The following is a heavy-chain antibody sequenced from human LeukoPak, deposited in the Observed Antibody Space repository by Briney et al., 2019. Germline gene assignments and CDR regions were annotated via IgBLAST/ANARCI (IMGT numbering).Heavy chain of an antibody. V-gene: IGHV1-69*04. Sequence: SVKVSCKASGGTFSSYTISWVRQAPGQGLEWMGRIIPILGIANYAQKFQGRVTITADKSTGTAYMELSSLRSEDTAVYYCARDHTTGDSWFDPWGQGTLVTVSS. CDR1: GGTFSSYT. CDR3: ARDHTTGDSWFDP. J-gene: IGHJ5*02. D-gene: IGHD7-27*01. CDR2: IIPILGIA.